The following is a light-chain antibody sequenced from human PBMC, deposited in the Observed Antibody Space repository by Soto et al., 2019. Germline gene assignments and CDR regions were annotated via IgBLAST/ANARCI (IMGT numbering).Light chain of an antibody. J-gene: IGKJ2*01. V-gene: IGKV3-20*01. CDR3: QHYGSSLYT. Sequence: EIILTQSPGTLSLSPGERATLSCSASQSVSGSFLAWDQQRPGQAPRLLIYSASSRATCIPDRISGSGFGTDFTLSISRLEPEDFAMYYCQHYGSSLYTFGQGTKLEIK. CDR2: SAS. CDR1: QSVSGSF.